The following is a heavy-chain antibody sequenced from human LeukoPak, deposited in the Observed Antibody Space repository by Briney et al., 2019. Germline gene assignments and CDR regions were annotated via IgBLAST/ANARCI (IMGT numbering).Heavy chain of an antibody. CDR3: ARCGDYYDSSGYYYSAFDI. Sequence: GASVKVSCKASGYTFTGYYVHWVRQAPGQGLEWMGWINPNSGGTNYAQKFQGRVTMTRDTSISTAYMELSRLRSDDTAVYYCARCGDYYDSSGYYYSAFDIWGQGTMVTVSS. J-gene: IGHJ3*02. V-gene: IGHV1-2*02. D-gene: IGHD3-22*01. CDR1: GYTFTGYY. CDR2: INPNSGGT.